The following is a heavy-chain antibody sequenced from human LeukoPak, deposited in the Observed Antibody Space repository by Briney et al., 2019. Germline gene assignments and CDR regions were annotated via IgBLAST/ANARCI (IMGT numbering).Heavy chain of an antibody. CDR1: GFTFSSYS. J-gene: IGHJ5*01. V-gene: IGHV3-48*02. D-gene: IGHD3-22*01. CDR3: ARDSGYHCDRLDS. CDR2: ISTSGSTT. Sequence: GGSLRLSSAARGFTFSSYSLSWVGQAPGKGLEWVSYISTSGSTTKYADSVKGRFTISRDNAKNSLYLQMNSLGDEDTAVYDCARDSGYHCDRLDSWGQGTLVTVSS.